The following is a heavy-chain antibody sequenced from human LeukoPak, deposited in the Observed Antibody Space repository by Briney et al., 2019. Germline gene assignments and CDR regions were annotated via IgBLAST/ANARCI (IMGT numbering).Heavy chain of an antibody. CDR3: ARWGTTKDIVVVPAIYGMDV. CDR2: ISGSGGSK. J-gene: IGHJ6*02. Sequence: GGSLRLSCAASGFTFSSYAMSWVRQAPGKGLEWVSAISGSGGSKYYADSVKSRFTISRDNSKNTQYLQMNSLRAEDTAVYYCARWGTTKDIVVVPAIYGMDVWGQGTTVTVSS. V-gene: IGHV3-23*01. D-gene: IGHD2-2*01. CDR1: GFTFSSYA.